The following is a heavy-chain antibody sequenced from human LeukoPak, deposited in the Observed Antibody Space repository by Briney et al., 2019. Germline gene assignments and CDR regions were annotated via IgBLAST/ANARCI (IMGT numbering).Heavy chain of an antibody. D-gene: IGHD3-10*01. J-gene: IGHJ4*02. Sequence: GGSLRLSCAASGFTFSSYEMNWVRQAQGKGLEWVSYISSSGSTIYYADSVKGRFTISRDKAKNSLYLQMNSLRAEDTAVYYCTKGPNNYGSGSRPDYWGRGTLVTVSS. CDR1: GFTFSSYE. CDR3: TKGPNNYGSGSRPDY. CDR2: ISSSGSTI. V-gene: IGHV3-48*03.